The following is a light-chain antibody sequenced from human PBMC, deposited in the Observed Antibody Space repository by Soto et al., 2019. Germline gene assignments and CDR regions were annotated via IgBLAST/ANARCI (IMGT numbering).Light chain of an antibody. CDR1: ESLVHSDGNTY. V-gene: IGKV2-24*01. J-gene: IGKJ2*01. Sequence: DVVMTQTPLTSPVTLGQSASISCRSSESLVHSDGNTYLNWLHQRPGQPPRLLIYKVSKRFSGVPDRFSGSGAGTDFTLKISRVEAEDVGIYYCMQATQYRPYTFGQRTKLEI. CDR2: KVS. CDR3: MQATQYRPYT.